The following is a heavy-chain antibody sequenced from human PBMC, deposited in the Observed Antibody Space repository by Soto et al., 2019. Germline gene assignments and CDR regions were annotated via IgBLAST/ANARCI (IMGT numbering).Heavy chain of an antibody. Sequence: PGESLKISCKGSGYSFTSYWIGWVRQMPGKGLEWMGIIYPGDSDTRYSPSFQGQVTISADKSISTAYLQWSSLKASDSAMYYCSRGGIVPITMHYYSYAMDVWGQGLMVSVS. CDR1: GYSFTSYW. J-gene: IGHJ6*01. CDR2: IYPGDSDT. D-gene: IGHD3-10*01. CDR3: SRGGIVPITMHYYSYAMDV. V-gene: IGHV5-51*01.